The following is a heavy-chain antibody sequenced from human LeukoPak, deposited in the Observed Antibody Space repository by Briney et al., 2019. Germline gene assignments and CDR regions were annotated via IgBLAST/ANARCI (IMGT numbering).Heavy chain of an antibody. V-gene: IGHV4-59*08. CDR2: IYYSGST. Sequence: SETLSLTCTVSGGSISFYYWSWIRQPPGKGLEWIGYIYYSGSTNYNPSLKSRVTTSVDTSKNQFSLKLSSVTAADTAVYYCARHSVTPGTEYAFDIWGQGTMVTVSS. CDR3: ARHSVTPGTEYAFDI. CDR1: GGSISFYY. D-gene: IGHD6-13*01. J-gene: IGHJ3*02.